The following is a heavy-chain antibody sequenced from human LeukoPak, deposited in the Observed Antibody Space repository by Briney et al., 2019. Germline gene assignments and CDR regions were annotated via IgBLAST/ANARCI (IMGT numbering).Heavy chain of an antibody. CDR1: GFTFSSYG. V-gene: IGHV3-74*01. CDR3: AREGGYGEADY. D-gene: IGHD6-13*01. CDR2: MNSGGNDI. Sequence: GGSLRLSCAASGFTFSSYGMHWVRQAPGKGLVWVSRMNSGGNDISYVDSVKGRFTISRDNAKNTLYLQMNSLRAEDTAVYYCAREGGYGEADYWGQGTLVTVSS. J-gene: IGHJ4*02.